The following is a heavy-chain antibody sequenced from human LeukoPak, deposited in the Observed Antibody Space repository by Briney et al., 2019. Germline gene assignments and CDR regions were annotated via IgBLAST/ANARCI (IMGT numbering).Heavy chain of an antibody. J-gene: IGHJ4*02. D-gene: IGHD6-19*01. CDR3: ARTSSSGLVGGYYFDY. CDR1: GYFISSGYY. CDR2: IHHSGST. Sequence: PSETLPLTCTVSGYFISSGYYWGWIRQPPGKGLQWIGSIHHSGSTYYNPSLKSRVTISVDTSKNQFSLKLSSVTAADTAVYYCARTSSSGLVGGYYFDYWGQGTLVTVSS. V-gene: IGHV4-38-2*02.